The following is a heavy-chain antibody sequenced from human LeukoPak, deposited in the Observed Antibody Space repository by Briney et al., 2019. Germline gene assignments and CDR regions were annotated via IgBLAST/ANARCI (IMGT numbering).Heavy chain of an antibody. D-gene: IGHD5-12*01. J-gene: IGHJ4*02. V-gene: IGHV3-49*03. Sequence: GGSLRLSCTASGFTFGDYAMSWFRQAPGKGLEWVGFIRSKVYGGTTEYAASVKGRFTISRDDSKSIAYLQMNSLKSEDTAVYYCVRYSGDADYWGQGTLVTVST. CDR1: GFTFGDYA. CDR3: VRYSGDADY. CDR2: IRSKVYGGTT.